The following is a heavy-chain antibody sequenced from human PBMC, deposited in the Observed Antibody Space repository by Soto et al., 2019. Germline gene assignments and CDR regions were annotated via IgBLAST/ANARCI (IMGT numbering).Heavy chain of an antibody. CDR3: ARCKRSGELTLEY. J-gene: IGHJ4*02. V-gene: IGHV1-18*01. CDR2: ISAYNGNT. CDR1: GYTFTSYG. Sequence: QVQLVQSGAEVKKPGASVKVSCKASGYTFTSYGISWVRQAPGQGLEWMGWISAYNGNTNYAKKLQSRVTMTTDTSTSTADMELRRLRCDDTAVYYCARCKRSGELTLEYWGQGTLVTVSS. D-gene: IGHD3-10*01.